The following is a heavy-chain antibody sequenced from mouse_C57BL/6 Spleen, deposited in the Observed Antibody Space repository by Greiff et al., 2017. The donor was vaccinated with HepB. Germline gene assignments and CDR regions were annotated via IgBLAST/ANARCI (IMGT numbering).Heavy chain of an antibody. CDR3: ASLNSY. J-gene: IGHJ2*01. V-gene: IGHV5-6*01. Sequence: VQLKESGGDLVKPGGSLKLSCAASGFTFSSYGMSWVRQTPDKRLEWVATISSGGSYTYYPDSVKGRFTISRDNAKNTLYLQMSSLKSEDTAMYYCASLNSYWGQGTTLTVSS. CDR2: ISSGGSYT. CDR1: GFTFSSYG.